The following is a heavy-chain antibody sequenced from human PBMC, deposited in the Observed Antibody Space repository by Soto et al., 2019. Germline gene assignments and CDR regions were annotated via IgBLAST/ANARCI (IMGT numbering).Heavy chain of an antibody. CDR1: GFTFSSYA. V-gene: IGHV3-64*01. CDR3: ARDKREISARPGYYMDV. CDR2: ISSNGGST. D-gene: IGHD6-6*01. J-gene: IGHJ6*03. Sequence: EVQLVESGGGLVQPGGSLRLSCAASGFTFSSYAMHWVRQAPGKGLEYVSAISSNGGSTYYANSVKGRFTSSRDISKNTLNLKMGSIKAEDMAVYYCARDKREISARPGYYMDVWGKGTTVTVSS.